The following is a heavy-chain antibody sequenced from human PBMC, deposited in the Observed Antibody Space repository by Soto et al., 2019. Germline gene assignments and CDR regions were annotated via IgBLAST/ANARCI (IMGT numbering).Heavy chain of an antibody. V-gene: IGHV4-4*07. J-gene: IGHJ3*02. CDR1: GGSISGYF. CDR2: IYSSGST. D-gene: IGHD3-22*01. CDR3: ARAYDSNGNHAFDI. Sequence: SETLSLTCTVSGGSISGYFWSWIRQPAGKGLDWIGRIYSSGSTNYNPSLNSRITMSVDTSKNQFSLKLSSVSAADTAVYYCARAYDSNGNHAFDIWGQGTLVTVS.